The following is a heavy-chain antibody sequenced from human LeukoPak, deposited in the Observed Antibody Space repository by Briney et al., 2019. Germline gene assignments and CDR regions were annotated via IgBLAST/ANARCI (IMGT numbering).Heavy chain of an antibody. J-gene: IGHJ4*02. V-gene: IGHV3-49*04. Sequence: GGSLRLSCTASGFTFGDYAMSWVRQAPGKGLEWGGFIRSKAYGGTTEYAASVKGRFTISRDNAKNSLYLQMNSLRAEDTAFYYCARDLWGSSSPQLATFDYWGQGTLVTVSS. CDR3: ARDLWGSSSPQLATFDY. CDR1: GFTFGDYA. CDR2: IRSKAYGGTT. D-gene: IGHD6-6*01.